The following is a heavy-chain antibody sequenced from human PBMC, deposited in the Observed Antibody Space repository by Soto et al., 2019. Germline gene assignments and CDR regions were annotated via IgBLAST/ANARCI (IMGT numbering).Heavy chain of an antibody. J-gene: IGHJ4*02. CDR2: IYYSGST. V-gene: IGHV4-39*01. CDR3: ARLFSITIFGVVIIGPFDY. D-gene: IGHD3-3*01. CDR1: GGSISSSSYY. Sequence: PSETLSLTCTVSGGSISSSSYYWGWIRQPPGKGLEWIGSIYYSGSTYYNPSLKSRVTISVDTSKNQFSLKLSPVTAADTAVYYCARLFSITIFGVVIIGPFDYWGQRTLVTVSS.